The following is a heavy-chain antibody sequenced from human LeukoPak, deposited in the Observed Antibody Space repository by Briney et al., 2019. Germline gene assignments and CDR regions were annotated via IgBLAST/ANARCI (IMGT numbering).Heavy chain of an antibody. CDR1: GFTFDDYA. V-gene: IGHV3-9*01. CDR2: ISWNSGSI. CDR3: AKDHGYYYDSSGYYGWFDY. D-gene: IGHD3-22*01. J-gene: IGHJ4*02. Sequence: PGRSLRLSCAASGFTFDDYAMHWVRQAPGKGLEWVSGISWNSGSIGYADSVKGRFTISRDNAKNSLYLQMNSLRAEDTALYYCAKDHGYYYDSSGYYGWFDYRGQGTLVTVSS.